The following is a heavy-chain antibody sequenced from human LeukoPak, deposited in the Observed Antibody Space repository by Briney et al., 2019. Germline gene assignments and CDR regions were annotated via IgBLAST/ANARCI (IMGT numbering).Heavy chain of an antibody. CDR2: ISYSGST. Sequence: SETLSLTCTVSEDAFSSHYWTWIRQPPGKGLEWIGYISYSGSTNYNPSLKSRVTISVDTSKNQFSLKLSSVTAADTAVYYCARDPTTVAKGFDIWGKGTMVTVSS. V-gene: IGHV4-59*11. CDR3: ARDPTTVAKGFDI. CDR1: EDAFSSHY. D-gene: IGHD4-17*01. J-gene: IGHJ3*02.